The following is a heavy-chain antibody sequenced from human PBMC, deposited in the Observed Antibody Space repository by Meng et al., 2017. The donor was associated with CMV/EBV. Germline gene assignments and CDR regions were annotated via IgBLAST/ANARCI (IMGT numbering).Heavy chain of an antibody. CDR1: GFTFSDYY. Sequence: GESLKISCAASGFTFSDYYMSWIRQAPGKGLEWVSYISSSGSTIYYADSVKGRFTISRDNAKNSLYLQMNSLSAEDTAVYYCARDLTRSYSAWGQGTLVTVSS. J-gene: IGHJ4*02. V-gene: IGHV3-11*01. D-gene: IGHD1-26*01. CDR3: ARDLTRSYSA. CDR2: ISSSGSTI.